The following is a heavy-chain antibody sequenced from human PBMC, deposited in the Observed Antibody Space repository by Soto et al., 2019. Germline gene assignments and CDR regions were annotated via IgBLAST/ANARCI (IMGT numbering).Heavy chain of an antibody. CDR2: INPSGGST. J-gene: IGHJ6*02. CDR3: AKEGYSGYDYSYYGMDV. Sequence: ASVKVSCKASGYTFTSYYMHWVRQAPGQGLEWMGIINPSGGSTSYAQKFQGRVTMTRDTSTSTVYMELSSLRSEDTAVYYCAKEGYSGYDYSYYGMDVWGQGTTVTVSS. D-gene: IGHD5-12*01. V-gene: IGHV1-46*01. CDR1: GYTFTSYY.